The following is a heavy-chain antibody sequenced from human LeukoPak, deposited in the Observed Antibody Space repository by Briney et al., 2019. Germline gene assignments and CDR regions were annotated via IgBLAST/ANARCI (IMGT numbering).Heavy chain of an antibody. CDR1: GFTFSSYE. CDR3: ARSIPGYGSGSYPDY. Sequence: GGSLRLSCAASGFTFSSYEMNWVRQAPGKGLEWVSYISSSGSTIYYADSVKGRFTISRDNAKNSLYLQMNSLRAEDTAVYCCARSIPGYGSGSYPDYWGQGTLVTVSS. J-gene: IGHJ4*02. D-gene: IGHD3-10*01. CDR2: ISSSGSTI. V-gene: IGHV3-48*03.